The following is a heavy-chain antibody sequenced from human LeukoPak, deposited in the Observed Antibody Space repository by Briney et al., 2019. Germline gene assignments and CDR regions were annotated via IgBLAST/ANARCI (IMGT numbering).Heavy chain of an antibody. D-gene: IGHD3-22*01. J-gene: IGHJ6*02. CDR2: IYYSGST. CDR3: ARQNDYYDSSGAYYYGMDV. Sequence: SETLSLTCTVSGGSISSYYWSWIRQPPGEGLEWIGYIYYSGSTNYNPSLKSRVTISVDTSKNQFSLKLSSVTAADTAVYYCARQNDYYDSSGAYYYGMDVWGQGTTVTVSS. CDR1: GGSISSYY. V-gene: IGHV4-59*08.